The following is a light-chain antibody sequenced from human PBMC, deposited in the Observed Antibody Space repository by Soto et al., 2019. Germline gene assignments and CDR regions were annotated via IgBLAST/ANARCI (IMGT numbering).Light chain of an antibody. Sequence: QSVLTQPASVSGSPGQSITISCTGASSDVGNCNCVSWYQQHPGKAPKLMIYEVSNRPSGVSDRFSGSKAGNTASLTISGLQAEDEADYYCSSFTTSSTWVFGGGTKPTVL. J-gene: IGLJ3*02. CDR2: EVS. CDR1: SSDVGNCNC. V-gene: IGLV2-14*01. CDR3: SSFTTSSTWV.